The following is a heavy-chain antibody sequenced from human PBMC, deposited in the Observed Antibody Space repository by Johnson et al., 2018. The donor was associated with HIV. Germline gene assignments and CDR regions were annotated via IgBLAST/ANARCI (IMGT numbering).Heavy chain of an antibody. Sequence: VQLVESGGGLVQPGGSLRLSCAASGFTFSSYGMSWVRQAPGKGLEWVSGITGTGGDTYYADSVKGRFTISRDNSKNMVFLQMNGLKDEDTAIYYCARELRGPDAFDIWGQGTMVTVSS. V-gene: IGHV3-23*04. J-gene: IGHJ3*02. CDR1: GFTFSSYG. CDR3: ARELRGPDAFDI. CDR2: ITGTGGDT.